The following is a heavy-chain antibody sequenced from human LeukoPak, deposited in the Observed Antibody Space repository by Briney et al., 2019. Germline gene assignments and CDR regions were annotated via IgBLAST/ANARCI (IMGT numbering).Heavy chain of an antibody. V-gene: IGHV1-46*01. D-gene: IGHD6-19*01. CDR2: INPSGGST. Sequence: GASVKVSCKASGYTFTGYYMHWVRQAPGQGLEWMGIINPSGGSTSYAQEFQGRVTITRDTSASTAYMELSSLRSEDMAVYYCARAQRAVAGRGGADYWGQGTLVTVSS. CDR3: ARAQRAVAGRGGADY. J-gene: IGHJ4*02. CDR1: GYTFTGYY.